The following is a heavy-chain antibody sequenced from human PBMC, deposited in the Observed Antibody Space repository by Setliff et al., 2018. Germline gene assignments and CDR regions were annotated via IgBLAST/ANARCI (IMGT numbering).Heavy chain of an antibody. CDR3: ARLYEFGELFSNY. V-gene: IGHV4-61*02. CDR1: GDSINSGTYY. D-gene: IGHD3-10*01. Sequence: KASETLSLTCSVSGDSINSGTYYWSWFRQSAGKGLEWIGRIYTGGSTNYNPSLKSRVTISLDTSKNHFSLTLTSVTAADTAVYYCARLYEFGELFSNYWGQGTLVTVS. J-gene: IGHJ4*02. CDR2: IYTGGST.